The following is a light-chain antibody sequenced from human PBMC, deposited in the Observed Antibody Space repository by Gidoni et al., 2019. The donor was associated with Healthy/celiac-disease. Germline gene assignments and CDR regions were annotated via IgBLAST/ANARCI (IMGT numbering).Light chain of an antibody. CDR2: QDS. CDR1: KLGDKY. V-gene: IGLV3-1*01. J-gene: IGLJ2*01. CDR3: QAWDSSNVV. Sequence: SYELTHPPPVSVSPGQTASITCSGDKLGDKYSCWYQQKPGQSPVLVIYQDSKRPSGIPERFSGSNSGNTATLTISGTQAMDEADYYCQAWDSSNVVFGGGTKLTVL.